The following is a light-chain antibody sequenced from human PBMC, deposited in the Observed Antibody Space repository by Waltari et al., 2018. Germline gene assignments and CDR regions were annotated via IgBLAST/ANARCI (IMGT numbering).Light chain of an antibody. CDR3: QQYGTSSYT. CDR1: QSVSSSY. CDR2: GAS. J-gene: IGKJ2*01. V-gene: IGKV3-20*01. Sequence: EFVLTQSPGTLSLSPGERATLSCRASQSVSSSYFAWYQHKPGQAPRLLIYGASSRATGIPDRFSGSGSGTDFTLTISRLEPEDFAVYYCQQYGTSSYTFGQGTKLEI.